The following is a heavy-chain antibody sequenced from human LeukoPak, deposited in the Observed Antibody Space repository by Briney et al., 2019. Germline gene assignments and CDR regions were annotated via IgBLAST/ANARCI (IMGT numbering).Heavy chain of an antibody. CDR3: ARAHYYYMDV. V-gene: IGHV4-34*01. J-gene: IGHJ6*03. CDR1: GGSFNGYY. Sequence: SETLSLTCAVYGGSFNGYYWSWIRQPPGKGLEWIGEINHSGSTNHNPSLKSRVTISVDTSKNQFSLKLSSVTAADTAVYYCARAHYYYMDVWGKGTTVTVSS. CDR2: INHSGST.